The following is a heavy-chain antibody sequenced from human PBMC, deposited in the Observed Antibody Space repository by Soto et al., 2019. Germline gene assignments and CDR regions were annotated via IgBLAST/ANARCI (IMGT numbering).Heavy chain of an antibody. CDR1: GFTFSTYA. V-gene: IGHV3-23*01. CDR3: VKGYWKGDV. D-gene: IGHD1-1*01. J-gene: IGHJ6*02. CDR2: ISGSGGSI. Sequence: EVQLLESGGGLVQPGGSLRLSCAASGFTFSTYAMNWVRQAPGNGLEWVSAISGSGGSIHYADSVKRRFTISRDNSKNTLYLQMNSLRDEDTAVYHCVKGYWKGDVWGQGTTVTVSS.